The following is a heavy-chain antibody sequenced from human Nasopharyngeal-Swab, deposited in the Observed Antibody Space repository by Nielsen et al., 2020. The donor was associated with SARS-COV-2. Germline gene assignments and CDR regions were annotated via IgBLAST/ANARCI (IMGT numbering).Heavy chain of an antibody. Sequence: SLKISCAASGFTFSNYRMHWVRQAPGKGLEWVSGISWNSGSIGYADSVKGRFTISRDNAKNSLYLQMNSLRAEDTALYYCAKDCAPYSSGYDYWGQGTLVTVSS. V-gene: IGHV3-9*01. CDR2: ISWNSGSI. J-gene: IGHJ4*02. CDR1: GFTFSNYR. CDR3: AKDCAPYSSGYDY. D-gene: IGHD6-19*01.